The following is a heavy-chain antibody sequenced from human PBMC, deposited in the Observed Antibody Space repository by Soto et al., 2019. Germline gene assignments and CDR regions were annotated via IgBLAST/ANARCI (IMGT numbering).Heavy chain of an antibody. Sequence: SGPTLVNPAETVTLTCTVSGFSLSNARMGVSWIRQPLGKALEWLAHIFSNDEKSYSTSLKSRLTISKDTSKSQVVLTMTNMDPVDTATYYCARSQWLDPYYYYYGMDVWGQGTTVTVSS. CDR3: ARSQWLDPYYYYYGMDV. V-gene: IGHV2-26*01. J-gene: IGHJ6*02. CDR1: GFSLSNARMG. CDR2: IFSNDEK. D-gene: IGHD6-19*01.